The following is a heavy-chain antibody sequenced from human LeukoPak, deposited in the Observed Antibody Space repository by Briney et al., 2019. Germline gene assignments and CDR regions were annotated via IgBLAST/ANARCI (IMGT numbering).Heavy chain of an antibody. Sequence: SETLSLTCAVSGGSISSSNWWSWVRQPPGKGLEWIGEIYHSGSTNYNPSLKSRVTISVDTSKNQFSLKLSSVTAADTAVYYCARLGYDILTGYDYWGQGTLVTVSS. D-gene: IGHD3-9*01. CDR2: IYHSGST. J-gene: IGHJ4*02. CDR3: ARLGYDILTGYDY. CDR1: GGSISSSNW. V-gene: IGHV4-4*02.